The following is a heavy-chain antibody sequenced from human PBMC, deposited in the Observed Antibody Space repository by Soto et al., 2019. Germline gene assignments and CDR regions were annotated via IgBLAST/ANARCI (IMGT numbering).Heavy chain of an antibody. V-gene: IGHV1-3*01. D-gene: IGHD3-22*01. CDR2: INAGNGNT. CDR3: ARGGVRGYYDSSGYYL. CDR1: GYTFTSYA. Sequence: GASVKVSCKASGYTFTSYAMHWVRQAPGQRLEWMGWINAGNGNTKYSQKFQGRVTITRDTSASTAYMELSSLRSEDTAVYYCARGGVRGYYDSSGYYLWGQGTLVTVSS. J-gene: IGHJ5*02.